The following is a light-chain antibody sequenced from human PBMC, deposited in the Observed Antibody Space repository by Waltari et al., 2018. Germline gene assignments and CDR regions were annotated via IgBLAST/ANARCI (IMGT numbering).Light chain of an antibody. J-gene: IGLJ3*02. V-gene: IGLV3-25*03. CDR1: ALARQY. CDR3: QSTDSSASVWV. Sequence: SNNLTQPPSVSVSPGQTARITCSGDALARQYAYGYPQKPGQAPVLVIYKDTQRPSGIPERFSGSTSGTTVTLTITGVQAEDEADYYCQSTDSSASVWVFGGGAKLTV. CDR2: KDT.